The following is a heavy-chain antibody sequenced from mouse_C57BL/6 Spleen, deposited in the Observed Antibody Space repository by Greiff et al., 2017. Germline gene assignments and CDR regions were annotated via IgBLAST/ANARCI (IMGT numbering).Heavy chain of an antibody. CDR2: IHPNSGST. J-gene: IGHJ4*01. V-gene: IGHV1-64*01. Sequence: QVQLQQPGAELVKPGASVKLSCKASGYTFTSYWMHWVKQRPGQGLEWIGMIHPNSGSTNYNEKFKSKATLTVDKSSSTAYMQLSSLTSEDSAVYDCARGTFGNSYYYAMDYWGQGTSVTVSS. CDR3: ARGTFGNSYYYAMDY. CDR1: GYTFTSYW. D-gene: IGHD2-1*01.